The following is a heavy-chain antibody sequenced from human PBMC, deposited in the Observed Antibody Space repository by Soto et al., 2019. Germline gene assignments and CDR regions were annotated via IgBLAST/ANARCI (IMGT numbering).Heavy chain of an antibody. Sequence: PSETLSLACTVSGGSISSGDYYWSWIRQPPGKGLEWIGYIYYSGSTCYNPSLKSRVTLSVDTSKNQFSLKLRSVTAADTAVYYCARGIAMILAAQRDAPDKYYLDSWGQGTLVTVSS. V-gene: IGHV4-30-4*01. CDR3: ARGIAMILAAQRDAPDKYYLDS. J-gene: IGHJ4*02. CDR2: IYYSGST. D-gene: IGHD3-22*01. CDR1: GGSISSGDYY.